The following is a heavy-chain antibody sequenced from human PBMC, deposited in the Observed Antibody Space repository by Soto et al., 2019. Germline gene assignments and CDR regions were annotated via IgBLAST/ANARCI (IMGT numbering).Heavy chain of an antibody. CDR2: ISNSVGST. V-gene: IGHV3-23*01. J-gene: IGHJ5*02. Sequence: EVQLLESGGGLVQPGGSLRLSCAASGFTFTSYAMSWVRQAPGKGLEWVSGISNSVGSTYYADSGKGRFTISRDNSKNTLYLQMNSLRAEDTAIYYCAKDSRFSGSYGVPWFDPGGEGTLVAVSS. CDR3: AKDSRFSGSYGVPWFDP. D-gene: IGHD1-26*01. CDR1: GFTFTSYA.